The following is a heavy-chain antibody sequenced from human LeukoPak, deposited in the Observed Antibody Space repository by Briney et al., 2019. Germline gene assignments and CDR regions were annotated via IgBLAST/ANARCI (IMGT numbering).Heavy chain of an antibody. J-gene: IGHJ4*02. D-gene: IGHD1-26*01. CDR1: RHTFTDYS. V-gene: IGHV1-2*06. Sequence: GASVKVSCKACRHTFTDYSIYWVRQAPGQGLEWMGRINPNTGGTNYAQKLQGRVTMTIDTSTSTAYMELRSLRSDDTAVYYCARVGAGLREYFDYWGQGTLVTVSS. CDR2: INPNTGGT. CDR3: ARVGAGLREYFDY.